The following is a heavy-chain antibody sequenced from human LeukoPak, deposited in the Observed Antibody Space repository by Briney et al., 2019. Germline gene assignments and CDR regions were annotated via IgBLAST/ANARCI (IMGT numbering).Heavy chain of an antibody. CDR2: ISAYNGDS. V-gene: IGHV1-18*01. J-gene: IGHJ6*02. Sequence: GASVKVSCKASGYTFGTYGVSWVRQAPGQGLEWMGWISAYNGDSYYAPKFQGRVTLTTDTPTSTAYMEMRSLRSDDTAVYHCARFHVDYFYAYGMDVWGQGTTVTVSS. D-gene: IGHD2/OR15-2a*01. CDR3: ARFHVDYFYAYGMDV. CDR1: GYTFGTYG.